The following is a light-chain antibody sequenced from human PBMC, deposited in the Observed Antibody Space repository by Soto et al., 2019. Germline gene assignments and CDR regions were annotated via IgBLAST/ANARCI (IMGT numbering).Light chain of an antibody. CDR1: QSISNY. V-gene: IGKV1-39*01. CDR3: KQSYGTPLT. Sequence: DMEMTQSPSSLSASVGDRVTITCRASQSISNYLNWYQHKPGKVPKLLIYAASSLQSGVPTRFSGSGSGTDFTLTINGLQPEEFATYYCKQSYGTPLTCGGGTKIEIK. CDR2: AAS. J-gene: IGKJ4*01.